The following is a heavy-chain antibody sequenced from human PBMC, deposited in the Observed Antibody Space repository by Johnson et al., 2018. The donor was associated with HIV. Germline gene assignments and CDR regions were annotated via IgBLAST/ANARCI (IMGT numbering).Heavy chain of an antibody. CDR2: ISSDGSNK. CDR3: ARVVKFNWSFAAFDI. Sequence: QVQLVESGGGVVRPGGSLRLSCAASGFTFSSYGMAWVRQAPGKGLEWVALISSDGSNKYYADSVKGRFTISRDNSKDTLYLPMDGLRPEDTAFYYCARVVKFNWSFAAFDIWGQGTMVTVPS. CDR1: GFTFSSYG. J-gene: IGHJ3*02. D-gene: IGHD1-26*01. V-gene: IGHV3-30*03.